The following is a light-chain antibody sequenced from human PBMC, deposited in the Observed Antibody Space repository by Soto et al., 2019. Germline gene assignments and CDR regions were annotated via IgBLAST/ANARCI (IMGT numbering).Light chain of an antibody. V-gene: IGKV1-39*01. J-gene: IGKJ1*01. CDR3: QQGYSTRT. CDR2: AAS. Sequence: DIQMTQSPSSLSASVGDRVTITCRASQSISSFLNWYQQKPGKAPKLLIYAASSLQSGVPSRFSGSGYGTDFTLTISSLQAEDFATYYCQQGYSTRTFGQGTKVEVK. CDR1: QSISSF.